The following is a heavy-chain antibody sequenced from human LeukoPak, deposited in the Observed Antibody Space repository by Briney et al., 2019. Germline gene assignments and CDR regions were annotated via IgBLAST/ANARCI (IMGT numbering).Heavy chain of an antibody. CDR2: IDPSDSYT. Sequence: GESLRISCKGSGYSFTSYWISWVRQMPGKGLEWMGRIDPSDSYTKYSPSFQGHVTISADKSISTAYLQWSSLKASDTAMYYCATTLEYSSSSAEYFQHWGQGTLVTVSS. V-gene: IGHV5-10-1*01. J-gene: IGHJ1*01. CDR1: GYSFTSYW. CDR3: ATTLEYSSSSAEYFQH. D-gene: IGHD6-6*01.